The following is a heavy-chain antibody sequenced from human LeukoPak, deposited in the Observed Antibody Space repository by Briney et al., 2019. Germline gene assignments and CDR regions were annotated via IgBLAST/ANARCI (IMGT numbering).Heavy chain of an antibody. V-gene: IGHV3-23*01. CDR3: ARGGLVRGVMGWFDP. J-gene: IGHJ5*02. CDR2: IRGSGGGT. D-gene: IGHD3-10*01. CDR1: GFTFSNYG. Sequence: PGGSLRLSCAASGFTFSNYGMSWVRQAPGKGLEWVSVIRGSGGGTYYADSVKGRFTISRDNSKNTLYLQMNSLRAEDTAVYYCARGGLVRGVMGWFDPWGQGTLVTVSS.